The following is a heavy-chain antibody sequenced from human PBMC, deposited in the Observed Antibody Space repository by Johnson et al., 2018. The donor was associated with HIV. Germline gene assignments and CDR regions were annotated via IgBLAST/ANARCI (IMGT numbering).Heavy chain of an antibody. CDR2: ISYGGNKQ. J-gene: IGHJ3*02. Sequence: QVLLVESGGGVVQPGRSLRLSCAASGFTFSSYAMHWVRQAPGKGLEWVAVISYGGNKQYYVDSVEGRFTISRDNSKDTLYLQMNSLRAEDMAVYYCAKDLDSSSWGAFDIWGQGTMVTVSS. V-gene: IGHV3-30-3*01. CDR3: AKDLDSSSWGAFDI. CDR1: GFTFSSYA. D-gene: IGHD6-6*01.